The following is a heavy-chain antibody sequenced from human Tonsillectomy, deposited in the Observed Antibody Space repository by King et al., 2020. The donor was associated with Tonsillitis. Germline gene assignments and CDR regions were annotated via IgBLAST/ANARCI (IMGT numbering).Heavy chain of an antibody. CDR2: VRYSGST. CDR3: ARHCGGGGCWSYFDL. D-gene: IGHD2-15*01. Sequence: VQLQESGPGLVKPSETLSLTCTVSSGSISSGNYYWAWIRQPPGKGLEWIGSVRYSGSTYYKPSLKSRVTISADTSKSQISLKLSSVTAADTALYFCARHCGGGGCWSYFDLWGRGTLVSVSS. J-gene: IGHJ2*01. V-gene: IGHV4-39*01. CDR1: SGSISSGNYY.